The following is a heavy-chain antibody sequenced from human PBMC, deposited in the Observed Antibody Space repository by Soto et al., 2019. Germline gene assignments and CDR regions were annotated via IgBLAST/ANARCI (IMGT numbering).Heavy chain of an antibody. CDR1: GYSFRSYW. Sequence: PGESLKISCKGSGYSFRSYWIGWVRQSPGKGLEWMGIIYPDDSDTKYSPSFQGQVTISADKSINTAYLEWSSLEASDTAMYYCLRSPGFSYDSNGYYNDYWGQGTLVTVSS. D-gene: IGHD3-22*01. V-gene: IGHV5-51*01. CDR2: IYPDDSDT. J-gene: IGHJ4*02. CDR3: LRSPGFSYDSNGYYNDY.